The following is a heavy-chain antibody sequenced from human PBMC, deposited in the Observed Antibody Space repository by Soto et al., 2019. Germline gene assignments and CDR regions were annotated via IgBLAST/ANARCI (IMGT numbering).Heavy chain of an antibody. CDR3: AKDVVWSGYSYYYGRDA. CDR1: GFTFADYA. CDR2: ISWNSGNK. Sequence: EVQLVESGGGLVQPGRSLRVSCAASGFTFADYAMHWVRQAPGKGLEWVSGISWNSGNKDYADSVKDRFSISRDNAKKSVSLQMNSLRPEDSALYYCAKDVVWSGYSYYYGRDAWGPGTTVTFSS. D-gene: IGHD3-3*01. V-gene: IGHV3-9*01. J-gene: IGHJ6*02.